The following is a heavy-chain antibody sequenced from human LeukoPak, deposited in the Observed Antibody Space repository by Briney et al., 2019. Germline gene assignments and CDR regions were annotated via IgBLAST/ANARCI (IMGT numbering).Heavy chain of an antibody. J-gene: IGHJ3*02. CDR2: IYYSGST. V-gene: IGHV4-59*01. CDR3: AREAAAGTGAFDI. Sequence: SETLSLTCTVSGGSISSYYWSWIRQPPGKGLEWIGYIYYSGSTNYNPSLKSRVTISVDTSKNQFSLKLSSVTAADTAVYYCAREAAAGTGAFDIWGQGTMDTVSS. CDR1: GGSISSYY. D-gene: IGHD6-13*01.